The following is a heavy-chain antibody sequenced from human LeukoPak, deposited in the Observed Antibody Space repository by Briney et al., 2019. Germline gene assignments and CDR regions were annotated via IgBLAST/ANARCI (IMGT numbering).Heavy chain of an antibody. CDR1: GYSISSGYY. CDR2: LSHSGSS. D-gene: IGHD3-22*01. J-gene: IGHJ3*02. V-gene: IGHV4-38-2*02. CDR3: ARGGDSSGYYDAFDI. Sequence: SETLSLTCTVSGYSISSGYYWDWIRQPPGKGLEWIGTLSHSGSSYYNPSLKSRVTISVDTSKNQFSLKLSSVTAADTAVYYCARGGDSSGYYDAFDIWGQGTMVTVSS.